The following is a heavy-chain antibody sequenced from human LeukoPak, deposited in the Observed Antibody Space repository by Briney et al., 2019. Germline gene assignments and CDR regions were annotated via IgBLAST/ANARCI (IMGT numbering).Heavy chain of an antibody. CDR1: GGTFSGYA. Sequence: SVKVSCKASGGTFSGYAISWVRQAPGQGLEWMGGIIPIFGTANYAQKFQGRVTMTEDTSTDTAYMELSSLRSEDTAVYYCATDEVGAAGTFDYWGQGTLVTVSS. CDR3: ATDEVGAAGTFDY. CDR2: IIPIFGTA. J-gene: IGHJ4*02. D-gene: IGHD2-15*01. V-gene: IGHV1-69*06.